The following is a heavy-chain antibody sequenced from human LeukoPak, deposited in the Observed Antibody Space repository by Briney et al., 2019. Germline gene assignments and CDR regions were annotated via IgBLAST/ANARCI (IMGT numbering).Heavy chain of an antibody. CDR2: IYYSGST. V-gene: IGHV4-59*01. J-gene: IGHJ6*03. CDR1: GGSISSYY. Sequence: PSETLSLTCTVSGGSISSYYWSWIRQPPGKGLEWIGYIYYSGSTNYNPSLKSRVTISVDTSKNQFSLKLSSVTAADTAVYYCARTKNTAMVSMDVWGKGTTVTISS. CDR3: ARTKNTAMVSMDV. D-gene: IGHD5-18*01.